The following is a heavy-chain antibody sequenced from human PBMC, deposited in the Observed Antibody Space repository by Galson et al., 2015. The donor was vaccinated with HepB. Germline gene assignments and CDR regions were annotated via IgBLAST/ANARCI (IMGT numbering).Heavy chain of an antibody. D-gene: IGHD3-10*01. V-gene: IGHV3-30*18. CDR1: GFTFSSYG. Sequence: SLRLSCAASGFTFSSYGMHWVRQAPGKGLEWVAVISYDGSNKYYADSVKGRFTISRDSSKNTLYLQMNSLRAEDTAVYYCAKDLVYGSGSYYGYYYCMDVWGKGTTVTVSS. CDR2: ISYDGSNK. CDR3: AKDLVYGSGSYYGYYYCMDV. J-gene: IGHJ6*03.